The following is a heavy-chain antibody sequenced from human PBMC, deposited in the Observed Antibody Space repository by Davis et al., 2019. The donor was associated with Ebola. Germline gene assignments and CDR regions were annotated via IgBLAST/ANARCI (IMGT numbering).Heavy chain of an antibody. Sequence: SVQVSCKASGGTFSSYAISWVRQAPGQGLEWMGGIIPIFGTANYAQKFQGRVTITADESTSTAYMELGSLRSEDTAVYYCARVGTGIAVAGRVLGWFDPWGQGTLVTVSS. V-gene: IGHV1-69*13. J-gene: IGHJ5*02. D-gene: IGHD6-19*01. CDR2: IIPIFGTA. CDR1: GGTFSSYA. CDR3: ARVGTGIAVAGRVLGWFDP.